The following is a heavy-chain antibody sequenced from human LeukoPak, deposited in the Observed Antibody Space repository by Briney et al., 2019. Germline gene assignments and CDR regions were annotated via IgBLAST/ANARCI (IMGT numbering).Heavy chain of an antibody. CDR1: GGSFGGYY. J-gene: IGHJ5*02. CDR3: ARAPPQGYYDFWSGIHIPYFDP. Sequence: SETLSLTCAVYGGSFGGYYWSWIRQPPGKGLEWIGEINHSGSTNYNPSLKSRVTISVDTSKNQFSLKLSSVTAADTAVYYCARAPPQGYYDFWSGIHIPYFDPWGQGTLVTVSS. D-gene: IGHD3-3*01. CDR2: INHSGST. V-gene: IGHV4-34*01.